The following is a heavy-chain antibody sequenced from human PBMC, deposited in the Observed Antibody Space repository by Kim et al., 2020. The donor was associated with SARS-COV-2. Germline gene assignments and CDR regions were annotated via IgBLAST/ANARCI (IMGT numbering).Heavy chain of an antibody. CDR3: ARLPPMYRYCSGGSCPRHFDY. V-gene: IGHV4-39*01. J-gene: IGHJ4*02. CDR1: GGSISSSSYY. Sequence: SETLSLTCTVSGGSISSSSYYWGWIRQPPGKGLEWIGSIYYSGSTYYNPSLKSRVTISVDTSKNQFSLKLSSVTAADTAVYYCARLPPMYRYCSGGSCPRHFDYWGQGTLVTVSS. D-gene: IGHD2-15*01. CDR2: IYYSGST.